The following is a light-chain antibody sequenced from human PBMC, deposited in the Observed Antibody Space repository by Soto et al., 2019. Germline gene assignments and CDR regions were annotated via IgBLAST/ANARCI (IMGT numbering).Light chain of an antibody. Sequence: QSALTQPASVSGSPGQSITIPCTGTRSDVGGYNYVSWYQQHPGKPPKLLICDVSNRPLGVSNRFSGSKSGNTASLTISGLQAEDEADYYCSSYTSISTYVVFRAATELTVL. V-gene: IGLV2-14*03. CDR2: DVS. CDR3: SSYTSISTYVV. J-gene: IGLJ2*01. CDR1: RSDVGGYNY.